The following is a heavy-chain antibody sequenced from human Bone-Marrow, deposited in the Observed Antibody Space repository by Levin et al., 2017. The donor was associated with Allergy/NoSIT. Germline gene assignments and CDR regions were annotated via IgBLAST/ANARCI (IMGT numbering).Heavy chain of an antibody. V-gene: IGHV3-30-3*01. J-gene: IGHJ4*02. Sequence: GESLKISCAASGFIFNNYAMHWVRQAPGKGLEWVAVISSEGTNKYYAHSVEGRFTISRDSSTRTVSLHMNTLRPDDTAVYFCARAAAYSSAWYGYWGPGTLVTVSS. CDR1: GFIFNNYA. D-gene: IGHD6-19*01. CDR2: ISSEGTNK. CDR3: ARAAAYSSAWYGY.